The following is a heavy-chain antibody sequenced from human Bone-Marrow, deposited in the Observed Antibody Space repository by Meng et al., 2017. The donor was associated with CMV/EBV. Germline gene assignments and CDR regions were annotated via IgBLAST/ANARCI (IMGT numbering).Heavy chain of an antibody. Sequence: SETLSLTCTVSGGSISSSSYYWGWIRQPPGKGLEWIGSIYYSGSTYYNPSLKSRVTISVDTSKNQFSLKLSSVTAADTAVYYCARARLGGSSGLGEFDPWGQGTLVTGSS. CDR2: IYYSGST. CDR1: GGSISSSSYY. D-gene: IGHD6-19*01. V-gene: IGHV4-39*07. J-gene: IGHJ5*02. CDR3: ARARLGGSSGLGEFDP.